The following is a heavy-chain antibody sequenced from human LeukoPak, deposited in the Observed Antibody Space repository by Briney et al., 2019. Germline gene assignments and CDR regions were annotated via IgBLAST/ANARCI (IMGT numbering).Heavy chain of an antibody. Sequence: SETLSLTCTVSGGSISSHYWSRIRQPPGKGLEWVGYIYYSGSTNYNPSLKSRVTISVDTSKNQFSLKLSSVTAADTAVYYCARDGTTIDAFDIWGQGTMVTVSS. CDR1: GGSISSHY. V-gene: IGHV4-59*11. CDR2: IYYSGST. J-gene: IGHJ3*02. CDR3: ARDGTTIDAFDI. D-gene: IGHD4-11*01.